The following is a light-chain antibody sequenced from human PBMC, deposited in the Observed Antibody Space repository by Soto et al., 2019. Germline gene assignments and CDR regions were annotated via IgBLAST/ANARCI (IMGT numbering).Light chain of an antibody. V-gene: IGLV2-11*01. J-gene: IGLJ3*02. CDR3: CSYAGTYTLWV. CDR1: SSDVGGYNY. Sequence: QSVLAQPRSVSVSPGQSVTISCTGTSSDVGGYNYVSWYQQYPGKAPKLIIYDVSKRPSGVPDRFSGSKSGNTASLTISGLQAEDEADYYCCSYAGTYTLWVFGGGTKVTVL. CDR2: DVS.